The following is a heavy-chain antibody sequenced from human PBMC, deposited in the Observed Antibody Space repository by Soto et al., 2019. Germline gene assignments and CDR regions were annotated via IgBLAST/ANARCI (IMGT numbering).Heavy chain of an antibody. V-gene: IGHV1-18*01. CDR2: ISAFNGHT. D-gene: IGHD3-22*01. CDR1: GYTFSTYS. Sequence: QVHLVQSGGDVKKPGASVKVSCKTSGYTFSTYSISWVRQAPGQGLEWMGWISAFNGHTKSAQKFQGRLTMTTDTSTSTDYMDLKSLKSDDTAVYYCARDRIHYDSTDYGGQGALVTFSS. J-gene: IGHJ4*02. CDR3: ARDRIHYDSTDY.